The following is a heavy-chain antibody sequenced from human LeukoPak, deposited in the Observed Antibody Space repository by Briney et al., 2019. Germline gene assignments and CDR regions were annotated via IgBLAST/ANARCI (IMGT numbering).Heavy chain of an antibody. CDR2: IWYDGSNK. CDR3: TRLYILDYFDY. V-gene: IGHV3-33*01. Sequence: GRSLRLSCAASGFTFSSYGMHWVRQAPGKGLEWVAVIWYDGSNKYYADSVKGRFTISRDNSKNTLYLQMNSLRAEDTAVYYCTRLYILDYFDYWGQGTLVTVSS. D-gene: IGHD2-21*01. J-gene: IGHJ4*02. CDR1: GFTFSSYG.